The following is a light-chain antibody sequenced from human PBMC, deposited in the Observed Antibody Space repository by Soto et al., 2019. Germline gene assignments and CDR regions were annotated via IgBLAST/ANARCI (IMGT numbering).Light chain of an antibody. CDR3: QQYNNWPPYT. J-gene: IGKJ2*01. Sequence: EIVMTQSPATLSVSPGERATLSCRASQSVSSNLAWYQQKPGQAPRLLIYGASTRATGIPARFSGSGYGTEFTLTISSLQYEDFAVYYCQQYNNWPPYTFGQGTKLEIK. V-gene: IGKV3-15*01. CDR2: GAS. CDR1: QSVSSN.